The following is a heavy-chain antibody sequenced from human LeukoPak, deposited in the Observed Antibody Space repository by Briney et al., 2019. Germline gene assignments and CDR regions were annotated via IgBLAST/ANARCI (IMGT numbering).Heavy chain of an antibody. CDR2: ISSSGSYI. Sequence: GGSLRLSCAASGFTFSSYSMNWVRQAPGKGLEWVSSISSSGSYIYYADSVKGRFTISRDNAKNSLYLQMNSLRAEDTAVYYCARDGASSGYDPDYYFDYWGQGTLVTVSS. CDR3: ARDGASSGYDPDYYFDY. J-gene: IGHJ4*02. V-gene: IGHV3-21*01. D-gene: IGHD5-12*01. CDR1: GFTFSSYS.